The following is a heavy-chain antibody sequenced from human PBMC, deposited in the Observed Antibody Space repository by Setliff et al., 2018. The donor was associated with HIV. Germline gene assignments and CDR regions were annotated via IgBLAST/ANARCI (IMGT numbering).Heavy chain of an antibody. CDR3: ARDRGGSYSAFDI. CDR2: INWNGRST. V-gene: IGHV3-20*04. Sequence: GSLRLSCAVSGFTFDDYGMSWVRQAPGKGLEWVSDINWNGRSTGYADSVQGRFTISRDNAKNSLYLQMNGLRAEDTALYYCARDRGGSYSAFDIWGQGTMVTVSS. CDR1: GFTFDDYG. J-gene: IGHJ3*02. D-gene: IGHD1-26*01.